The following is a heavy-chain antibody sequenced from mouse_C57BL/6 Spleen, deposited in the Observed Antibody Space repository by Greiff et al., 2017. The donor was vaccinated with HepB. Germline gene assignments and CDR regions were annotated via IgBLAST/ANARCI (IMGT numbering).Heavy chain of an antibody. V-gene: IGHV2-4*01. J-gene: IGHJ4*01. CDR3: AKSNGGLRRENAMDY. CDR2: IWSGGST. CDR1: GFSLTSYG. Sequence: QVQLKQSGPGLVQPSQSLSITCTVSGFSLTSYGVHWVRQPPGKGLEWLGVIWSGGSTDYNAAFISRLSISKDNSKSQVFFKMNSLQADDTAIYYCAKSNGGLRRENAMDYWGQGTSVTVSS. D-gene: IGHD2-4*01.